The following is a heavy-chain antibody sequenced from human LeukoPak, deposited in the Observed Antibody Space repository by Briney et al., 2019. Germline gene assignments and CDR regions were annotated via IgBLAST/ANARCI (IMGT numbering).Heavy chain of an antibody. CDR3: ARDLLYYDILTGYPLYYYYYGMDV. D-gene: IGHD3-9*01. J-gene: IGHJ6*02. V-gene: IGHV1-8*01. CDR1: GYTFTSYD. Sequence: ASVKVSCKASGYTFTSYDINWVRQATGQGLEWMGWMNPNSGNTGYAQKFQGRVTMTRNTSISTAYMELSGLRSEGTAVYYCARDLLYYDILTGYPLYYYYYGMDVWGQGTTVTVSS. CDR2: MNPNSGNT.